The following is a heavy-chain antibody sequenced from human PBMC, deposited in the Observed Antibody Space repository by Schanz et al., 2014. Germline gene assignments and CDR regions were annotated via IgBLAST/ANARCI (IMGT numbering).Heavy chain of an antibody. Sequence: EVHLVESGGGLVKRGESLRLSCSASGFSFSSYSMNWVRQAPGKGLEWVSCTNGDGTNAKYADSVKGRFTISRDNAKKTLSLQMISLRAEDTAVYYCARPRFDYGEVDYWGQGTLVTVSS. CDR1: GFSFSSYS. V-gene: IGHV3-21*01. J-gene: IGHJ4*02. CDR2: TNGDGTNA. D-gene: IGHD4-17*01. CDR3: ARPRFDYGEVDY.